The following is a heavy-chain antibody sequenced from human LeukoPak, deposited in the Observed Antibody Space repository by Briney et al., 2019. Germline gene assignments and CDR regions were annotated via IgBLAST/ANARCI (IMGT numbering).Heavy chain of an antibody. CDR1: GGTFTIYA. CDR3: AKDTSTTVTTLVDY. CDR2: IIPIFGTA. Sequence: SVTVSFKGSGGTFTIYAISWVRQAPGQGLEWMGGIIPIFGTANYAQKFQGRVTITTDESTSTAYMELSSLRAEDPAVYYCAKDTSTTVTTLVDYWGQGTLVTVSS. V-gene: IGHV1-69*05. D-gene: IGHD4-17*01. J-gene: IGHJ4*02.